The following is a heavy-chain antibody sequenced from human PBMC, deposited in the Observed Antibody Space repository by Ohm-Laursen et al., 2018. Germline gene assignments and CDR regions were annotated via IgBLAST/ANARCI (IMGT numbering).Heavy chain of an antibody. V-gene: IGHV3-21*01. J-gene: IGHJ5*02. CDR2: ISSSSSYI. CDR1: GFTFSSYS. D-gene: IGHD6-19*01. Sequence: SLRLSCTASGFTFSSYSMNWVRQAPGKGLEWVSSISSSSSYIYYADSVKGRFTISRDNAKNSLYLQMNSLRAEDTAVYYCARGPEQWLVPPVIGWFDPWGQGTLVTVSS. CDR3: ARGPEQWLVPPVIGWFDP.